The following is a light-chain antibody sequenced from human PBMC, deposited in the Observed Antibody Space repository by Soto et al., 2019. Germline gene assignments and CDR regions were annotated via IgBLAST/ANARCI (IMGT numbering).Light chain of an antibody. Sequence: QSVLTQPPSASGTPEQRVTISCSGSNSNIGRHTVNWYQQFPGTAPKLLIHSDNQRPSGVPDRFSGSKSGTSASLAISGLQSEDEADYYCAGWDDSLNGVFGGGTKLTVL. J-gene: IGLJ2*01. CDR3: AGWDDSLNGV. V-gene: IGLV1-44*01. CDR2: SDN. CDR1: NSNIGRHT.